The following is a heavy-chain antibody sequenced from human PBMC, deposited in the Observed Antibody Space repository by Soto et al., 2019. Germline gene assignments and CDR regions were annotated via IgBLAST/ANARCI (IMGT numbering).Heavy chain of an antibody. CDR2: IKPDGSAT. Sequence: EVQLVESGGGLVQPGGSLRLSCAVSGFTFGSYWMNWVRLIPGKGLEWVAYIKPDGSATYYVDSVKGRFTISRDNAKNSLYLQMNSLRVEDTSVYYCARAGYCGPGCYYYFDYWAQGPLVTVSS. J-gene: IGHJ4*02. CDR3: ARAGYCGPGCYYYFDY. V-gene: IGHV3-7*01. D-gene: IGHD2-21*02. CDR1: GFTFGSYW.